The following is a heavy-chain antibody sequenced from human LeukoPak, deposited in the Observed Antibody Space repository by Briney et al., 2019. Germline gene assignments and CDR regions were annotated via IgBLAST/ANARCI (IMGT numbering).Heavy chain of an antibody. J-gene: IGHJ4*02. CDR1: GYSISNGYY. CDR2: IYHGGST. Sequence: SETLSLTCTVSGYSISNGYYWGWIRQSPGKGLEWIGSIYHGGSTYYNPSLRSRVIVSVDTSKNHFSLKMSSVTAADTAVYYCARDLASCAGDCYSDGFDYWGQGALVTVSS. D-gene: IGHD2-21*02. V-gene: IGHV4-38-2*02. CDR3: ARDLASCAGDCYSDGFDY.